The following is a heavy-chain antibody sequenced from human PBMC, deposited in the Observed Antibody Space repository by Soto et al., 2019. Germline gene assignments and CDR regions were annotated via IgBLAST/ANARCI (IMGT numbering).Heavy chain of an antibody. CDR2: IGGSGGST. Sequence: GGSLRLSCAASGFNFNEDWMSWVRQAPGKGLEWVSAIGGSGGSTYYADSVKGRFTISRDNSKNTLFLQMNSLRAEDTAVYYCAKDPYYYDTSEMDVWGQGTTVTVSS. V-gene: IGHV3-23*01. CDR3: AKDPYYYDTSEMDV. D-gene: IGHD3-22*01. CDR1: GFNFNEDW. J-gene: IGHJ6*02.